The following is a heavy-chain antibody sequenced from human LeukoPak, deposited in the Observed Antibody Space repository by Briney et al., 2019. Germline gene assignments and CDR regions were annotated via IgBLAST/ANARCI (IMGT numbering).Heavy chain of an antibody. D-gene: IGHD3-10*01. V-gene: IGHV4-59*08. CDR1: GGPISSYY. CDR3: ARLRARNGSGSSNWFDP. CDR2: ISYSGNT. Sequence: SETLSLTCTVSGGPISSYYWSWIRQPPGKGLDFIGYISYSGNTNSNPSLASRVTISLDTSKNQFSLKLSSVTAADTALYYCARLRARNGSGSSNWFDPWGQGTLVTVSS. J-gene: IGHJ5*02.